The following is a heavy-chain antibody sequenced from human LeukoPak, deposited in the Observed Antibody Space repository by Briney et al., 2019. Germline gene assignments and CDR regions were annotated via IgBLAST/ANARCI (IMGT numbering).Heavy chain of an antibody. V-gene: IGHV3-21*01. Sequence: GGSLRLSRADPGFRFSTYALNWGRQAPGEGLGGGSFISTTSSYMFYADPVRGRFTISRDNSQNTLYLQMNSLRAEDTAVYYCARRQEWFGELLNPMEIDYWGQGTLVTVSS. CDR2: ISTTSSYM. CDR1: GFRFSTYA. CDR3: ARRQEWFGELLNPMEIDY. D-gene: IGHD3-10*01. J-gene: IGHJ4*02.